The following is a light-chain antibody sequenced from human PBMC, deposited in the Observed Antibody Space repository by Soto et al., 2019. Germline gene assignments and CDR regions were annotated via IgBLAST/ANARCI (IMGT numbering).Light chain of an antibody. CDR3: QQYNSYPLT. CDR2: KAS. CDR1: QSISSW. V-gene: IGKV1-5*03. J-gene: IGKJ5*01. Sequence: DIQMTQSPSTLSASVGDRVTITCRASQSISSWLAWYQQKPGKAPKLLIYKASSLESGVPSRFSGSGSGTEFTLTISSLQPDDFATYCCQQYNSYPLTFGQGTRLEIK.